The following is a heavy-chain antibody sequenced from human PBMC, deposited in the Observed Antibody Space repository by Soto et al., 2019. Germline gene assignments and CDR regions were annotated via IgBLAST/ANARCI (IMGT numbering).Heavy chain of an antibody. CDR2: IYYSGST. V-gene: IGHV4-39*01. J-gene: IGHJ5*02. CDR1: GGSISSSRSY. CDR3: ARSNSGYYKWFDP. D-gene: IGHD3-22*01. Sequence: SETLSLTCTVSGGSISSSRSYWGWIRQPPGKGLECIGSIYYSGSTYYSPSLKSRVTISVDTSKNQFSLKLSSVTAADTAIYYCARSNSGYYKWFDPWGQGTLVTVSS.